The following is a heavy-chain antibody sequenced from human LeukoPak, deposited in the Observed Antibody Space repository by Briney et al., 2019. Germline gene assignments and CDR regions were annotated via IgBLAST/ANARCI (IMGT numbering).Heavy chain of an antibody. D-gene: IGHD5-18*01. CDR3: ATSGGYSYGYYYYYMDV. J-gene: IGHJ6*03. Sequence: ASVKVSCKASGYTFTGYYMHWVRQAPGQGLEWMGWINPNSGGTNYAQKFQGRVTMTRDTSISTAYMELSRLRSDDTVVYYCATSGGYSYGYYYYYMDVWGKGTTVTVSS. CDR2: INPNSGGT. V-gene: IGHV1-2*02. CDR1: GYTFTGYY.